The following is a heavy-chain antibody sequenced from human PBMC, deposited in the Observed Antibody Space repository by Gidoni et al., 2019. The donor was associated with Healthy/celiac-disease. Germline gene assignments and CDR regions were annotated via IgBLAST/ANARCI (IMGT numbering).Heavy chain of an antibody. CDR3: AKDEGWLYQLLYMERPLDY. Sequence: HVQLVESGGGVVQPGRFLRLSCAPSVFPFLSSGTYWVRQAPGKGLEVMAVISYDGSNKYYADSEKGRFTIARDNSKNTLYLQMNSLRAEDTAVYYWAKDEGWLYQLLYMERPLDYWGQGTLVTVSS. D-gene: IGHD2-2*02. J-gene: IGHJ4*02. V-gene: IGHV3-30*18. CDR2: ISYDGSNK. CDR1: VFPFLSSG.